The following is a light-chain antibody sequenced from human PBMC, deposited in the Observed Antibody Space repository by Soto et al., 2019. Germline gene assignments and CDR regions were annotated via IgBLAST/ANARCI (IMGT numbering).Light chain of an antibody. CDR1: QSISSG. CDR3: QQYKSYPLT. Sequence: DIQMTQSPSTLSASVGDRVTITCRASQSISSGLAWYQQKPGRAPKLLIYKASRLESGVPSSFSGSASGTQVTLTVSSLQPDDFAAYYCQQYKSYPLTFGGGTKVEVK. V-gene: IGKV1-5*03. CDR2: KAS. J-gene: IGKJ4*01.